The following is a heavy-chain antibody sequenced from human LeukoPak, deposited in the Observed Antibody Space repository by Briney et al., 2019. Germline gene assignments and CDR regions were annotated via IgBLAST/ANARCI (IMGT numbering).Heavy chain of an antibody. CDR1: GDMSGDTFHSFA. CDR3: ARESGSEPFDY. D-gene: IGHD1-26*01. Sequence: ASVKVSCKASGDMSGDTFHSFAISWVRQAPGQGLEWMGRIIPLVERTDYAQKFQGRVTITADKSTATAYMEVSSLRPEDTAVYFCARESGSEPFDYWGQGTLVTVSS. V-gene: IGHV1-69*04. CDR2: IIPLVERT. J-gene: IGHJ4*02.